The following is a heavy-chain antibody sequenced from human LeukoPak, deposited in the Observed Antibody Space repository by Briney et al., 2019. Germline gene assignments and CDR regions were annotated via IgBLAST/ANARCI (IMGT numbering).Heavy chain of an antibody. D-gene: IGHD3-16*01. CDR2: INPNSGGT. CDR3: ARDLGTNGYSGY. Sequence: ASVKVSCKASGYTFTAYYMYWVRQAPGQGLEWMGWINPNSGGTNYAQKFQGRVTMTRDTSISTAYMELSRLRSDDTAVYYCARDLGTNGYSGYWGQGSLVTVSS. J-gene: IGHJ4*02. V-gene: IGHV1-2*02. CDR1: GYTFTAYY.